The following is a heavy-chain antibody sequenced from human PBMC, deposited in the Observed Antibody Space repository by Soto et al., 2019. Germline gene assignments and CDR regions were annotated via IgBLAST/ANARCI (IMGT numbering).Heavy chain of an antibody. CDR1: GFSVSGSY. D-gene: IGHD4-4*01. CDR3: ARSKVD. J-gene: IGHJ4*02. CDR2: VYSGGNA. Sequence: DVPVVESGGGLVPPGGSLRLSCAVSGFSVSGSYMCWVRQAPGKGLEWVWGVYSGGNAYYADSVKGIFTISIDNSRNTVFLQMNSLRVEDTAVYYCARSKVDWGQGTLVTVS. V-gene: IGHV3-66*01.